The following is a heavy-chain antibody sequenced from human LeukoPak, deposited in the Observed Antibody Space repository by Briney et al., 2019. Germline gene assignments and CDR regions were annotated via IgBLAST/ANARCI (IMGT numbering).Heavy chain of an antibody. J-gene: IGHJ4*02. CDR2: ISSSSSYI. CDR3: AKDPPIVVVPAASVFDY. D-gene: IGHD2-2*01. V-gene: IGHV3-21*04. Sequence: GGSLRLSCAASGFTFSSYSMNWVRQAPGKGLEWVSSISSSSSYIYYADSVKGRFTISRDNAKNSLHLQMNSLRAEDTAVYYCAKDPPIVVVPAASVFDYWGQGTLVTVSS. CDR1: GFTFSSYS.